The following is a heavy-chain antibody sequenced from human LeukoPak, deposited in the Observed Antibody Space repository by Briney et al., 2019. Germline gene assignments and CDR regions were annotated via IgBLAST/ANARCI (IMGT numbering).Heavy chain of an antibody. CDR1: GGSISSSSYS. J-gene: IGHJ4*02. CDR3: ARFRVMEYQLLHYFDY. Sequence: SETLSLTCTVSGGSISSSSYSWGWIRQPPGKGLEWIGSIYYSGSTYYNPSLKSRVTISVDTSKNQFSLKLSSVTAADTAVYYCARFRVMEYQLLHYFDYWGQGTLVTVSS. D-gene: IGHD2-2*01. V-gene: IGHV4-39*01. CDR2: IYYSGST.